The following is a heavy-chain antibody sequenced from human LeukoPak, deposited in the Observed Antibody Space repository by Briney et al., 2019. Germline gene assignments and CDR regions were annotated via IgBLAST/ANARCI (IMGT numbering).Heavy chain of an antibody. CDR2: ISSSSSYI. CDR3: ARETPCGGDCPPSPIDY. CDR1: GFTFSSYS. J-gene: IGHJ4*02. D-gene: IGHD2-21*02. V-gene: IGHV3-21*01. Sequence: PGGSLRLSCAASGFTFSSYSMNWVRQAPGKGLDWVSSISSSSSYIYYADSVKGRFTISRDNAKNSLYLQMNSLRAEDTAVYYCARETPCGGDCPPSPIDYWGQGTLVTVSS.